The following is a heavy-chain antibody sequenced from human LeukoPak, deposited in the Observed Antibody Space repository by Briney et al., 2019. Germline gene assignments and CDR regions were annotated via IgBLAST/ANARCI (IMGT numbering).Heavy chain of an antibody. Sequence: GGSLRLSCAASGFTFSSYWMSWVRQAPGKGLEWVANIRQDGSEKYYVDSVKGRFTISRDNAKNSLCLEMNSLRAECTAVYYGAREARYYYDSSGYWNWFDPWGQGTLVTVSS. CDR3: AREARYYYDSSGYWNWFDP. V-gene: IGHV3-7*03. CDR1: GFTFSSYW. J-gene: IGHJ5*02. D-gene: IGHD3-22*01. CDR2: IRQDGSEK.